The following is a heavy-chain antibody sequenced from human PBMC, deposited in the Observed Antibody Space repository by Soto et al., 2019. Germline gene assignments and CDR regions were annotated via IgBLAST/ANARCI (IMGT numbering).Heavy chain of an antibody. V-gene: IGHV3-53*02. Sequence: EVKLVETGGGLIQPGGSLRLSCAASGFIVSEYYLSWVRQAPGKGLEWVSAIYSGGKTDHVASVKGRFTTYRDNSTNTLYLQMYGLRAEDRAIYSCARVPVREAGYFYFWGHGTQFPFSS. D-gene: IGHD4-17*01. CDR3: ARVPVREAGYFYF. J-gene: IGHJ4*01. CDR2: IYSGGKT. CDR1: GFIVSEYY.